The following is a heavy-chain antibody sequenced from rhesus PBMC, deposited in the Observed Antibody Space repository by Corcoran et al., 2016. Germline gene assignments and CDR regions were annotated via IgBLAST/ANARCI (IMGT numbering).Heavy chain of an antibody. V-gene: IGHV3-136*01. CDR1: GFTFNNSV. D-gene: IGHD2-39*01. CDR2: ITYTGETI. J-gene: IGHJ5-1*01. CDR3: VSGRLSRFDV. Sequence: EVQLVESGGGLVQLGGSLRLSCAASGFTFNNSVMSWVRHAPGKGWEWVSYITYTGETIYYADSVRGRFTIARDNAKNSLSLQMSSLRAEDTAVYYCVSGRLSRFDVWGPGVLVTVSS.